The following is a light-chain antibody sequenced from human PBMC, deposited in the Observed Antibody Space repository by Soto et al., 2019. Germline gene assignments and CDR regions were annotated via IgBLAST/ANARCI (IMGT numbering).Light chain of an antibody. V-gene: IGKV1-39*01. CDR1: QSVFSY. CDR2: AAS. CDR3: QQSYSISF. J-gene: IGKJ2*01. Sequence: DIQLTQSPSSLSASVGDRVTLTCRTSQSVFSYLHWYQQKPGKAPKLLIYAASRLQGGVPSRFSGSGSGTVFTLTISSLQPEDFATYFCQQSYSISFFGQGTKLEIK.